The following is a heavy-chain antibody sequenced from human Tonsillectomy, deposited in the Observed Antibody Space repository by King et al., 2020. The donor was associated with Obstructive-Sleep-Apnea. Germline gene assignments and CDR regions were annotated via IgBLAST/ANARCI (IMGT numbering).Heavy chain of an antibody. D-gene: IGHD3-9*01. V-gene: IGHV3-21*01. J-gene: IGHJ3*02. CDR3: ARDFDWLTNDDAFDI. Sequence: VQLVESGGGLVKPGGSLRLSCAASGFTFSSYSMNWVRQAPGKGLEWCSSISSSSSYIYYADSVKGRFTISRDNAKNSLYLQMNSLRAEDTAVYYCARDFDWLTNDDAFDIWGQGTMVTVSS. CDR2: ISSSSSYI. CDR1: GFTFSSYS.